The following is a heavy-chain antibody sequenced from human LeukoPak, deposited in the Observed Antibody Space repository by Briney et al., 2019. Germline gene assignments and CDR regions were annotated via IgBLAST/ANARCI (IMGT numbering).Heavy chain of an antibody. V-gene: IGHV1-69*13. CDR2: IIPIFGTA. Sequence: ASVKVSCEASGGTFSSYAISWVRQAPGQGLEWMGGIIPIFGTANYAQKFQGRVTITADESTSTAYMELSSLRSEDTAVYYCARGALRDYGETWGQGTLVTVSS. CDR1: GGTFSSYA. D-gene: IGHD4-17*01. J-gene: IGHJ4*02. CDR3: ARGALRDYGET.